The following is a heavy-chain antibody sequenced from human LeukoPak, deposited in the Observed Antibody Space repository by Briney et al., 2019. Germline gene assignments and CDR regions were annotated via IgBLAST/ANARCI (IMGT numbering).Heavy chain of an antibody. CDR1: GDSINSRHW. Sequence: SGTLSLTCTVSGDSINSRHWWSWVRQPPGKGLEWIGSIYYSGSTYYNPSLKSRVTISVDTSKNQFSLKLSSVTAADTAVYYCARGSSWYRPFGTSWGQGTLVTVSS. J-gene: IGHJ4*02. D-gene: IGHD6-13*01. CDR2: IYYSGST. CDR3: ARGSSWYRPFGTS. V-gene: IGHV4-4*02.